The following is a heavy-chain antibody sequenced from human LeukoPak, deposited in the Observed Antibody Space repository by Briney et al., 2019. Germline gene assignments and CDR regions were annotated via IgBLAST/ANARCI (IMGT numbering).Heavy chain of an antibody. Sequence: GASVKVSCKASGYTFTSYGINWVRQAPGQGLEWMGWISTYNGDTKYAQNLRGRVTMTTDTSTSTAYMELRTLRSDDTAVYYCARDGRYFDWIDAFDIWGQGTMVTVSS. CDR1: GYTFTSYG. D-gene: IGHD3-9*01. CDR3: ARDGRYFDWIDAFDI. J-gene: IGHJ3*02. V-gene: IGHV1-18*01. CDR2: ISTYNGDT.